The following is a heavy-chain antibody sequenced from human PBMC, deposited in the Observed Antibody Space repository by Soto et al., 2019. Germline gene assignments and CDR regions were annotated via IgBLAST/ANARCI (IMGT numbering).Heavy chain of an antibody. Sequence: SVQVSRKDSLCTFTRYCISWVRQAPGQGLEGMGWVSAYNGNTNHPQKLQGRVTMTTDTSTSTAHIELKSLRSDDTAVYYCARDPALLWFGEVSYGMDVWGQGTTVTVSS. CDR2: VSAYNGNT. D-gene: IGHD3-10*01. CDR1: LCTFTRYC. CDR3: ARDPALLWFGEVSYGMDV. J-gene: IGHJ6*02. V-gene: IGHV1-18*01.